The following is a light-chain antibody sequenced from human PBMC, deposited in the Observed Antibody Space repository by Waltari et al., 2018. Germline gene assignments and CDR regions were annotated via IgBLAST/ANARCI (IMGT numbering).Light chain of an antibody. J-gene: IGKJ1*01. V-gene: IGKV1-39*01. CDR2: ASS. CDR1: QPITVY. Sequence: DVQMTQSPSALSASIGDKVDITCRASQPITVYLNWYHQKPGKAPRLLIFASSMLQSGVPARFSGATSGTDFTLTITGLQAEDDGTYFCQQTYSAPWTFGRGTQVQI. CDR3: QQTYSAPWT.